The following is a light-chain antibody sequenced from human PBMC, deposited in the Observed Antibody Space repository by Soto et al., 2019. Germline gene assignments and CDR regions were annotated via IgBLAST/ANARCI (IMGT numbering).Light chain of an antibody. CDR3: QSYDRSRSGYVV. V-gene: IGLV1-40*01. CDR1: PSNIGAGFD. CDR2: GNS. Sequence: QSVLTQPPSVSGAPGQTATISCTGSPSNIGAGFDVHWYQQLPGTAPKVLIYGNSYRPSGVPDRFSASKSGTSASLAITGLQAEDEAEYYCQSYDRSRSGYVVFGGGTKLPVL. J-gene: IGLJ2*01.